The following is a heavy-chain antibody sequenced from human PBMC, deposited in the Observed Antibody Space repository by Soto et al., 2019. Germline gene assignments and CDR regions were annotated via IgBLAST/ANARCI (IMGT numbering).Heavy chain of an antibody. V-gene: IGHV1-2*02. CDR2: INPKTAAT. D-gene: IGHD1-26*01. J-gene: IGHJ6*01. Sequence: QVQLVQSGAEVKKSGASVKVSCKASGYSVSDYFIQWVRQAPGQGLEWVAWINPKTAATNYAKKFQGRDSLTWHTSFSTAYMELTRLRPDDTAVYYCARIKWGLDYYNGMDVWGQGNTVIVSP. CDR1: GYSVSDYF. CDR3: ARIKWGLDYYNGMDV.